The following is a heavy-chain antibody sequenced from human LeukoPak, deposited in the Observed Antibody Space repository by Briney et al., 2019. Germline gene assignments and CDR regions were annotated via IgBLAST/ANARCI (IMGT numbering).Heavy chain of an antibody. J-gene: IGHJ4*02. D-gene: IGHD6-19*01. V-gene: IGHV4-39*07. CDR2: IYDSGST. CDR1: GDSIRSGYYY. Sequence: SETLSLTCTVSGDSIRSGYYYWGWIRQPPGKGLEWIGSIYDSGSTYYNPSLKSRVTISVDTSKNQFSLRLNSVTTADTAVYFCARGSGWSGHGYWGQGTLVTVSS. CDR3: ARGSGWSGHGY.